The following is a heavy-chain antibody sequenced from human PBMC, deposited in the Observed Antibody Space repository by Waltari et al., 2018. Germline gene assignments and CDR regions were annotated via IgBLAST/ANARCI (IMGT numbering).Heavy chain of an antibody. CDR1: GFTFISYA. Sequence: EVQLSESGGGLVQPGGSLRLSCAASGFTFISYAMTWVRQAPGKGLEWVSSISGPALTTFYADSVKGRFSVSRDNSKNTLYLQINGLRADDTAVYYCAKAGGIAAAEFQFDFWGRGTLVTVSS. CDR3: AKAGGIAAAEFQFDF. CDR2: ISGPALTT. J-gene: IGHJ4*02. D-gene: IGHD6-13*01. V-gene: IGHV3-23*01.